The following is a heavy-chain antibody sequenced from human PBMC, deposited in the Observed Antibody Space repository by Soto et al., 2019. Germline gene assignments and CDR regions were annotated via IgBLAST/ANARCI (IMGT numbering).Heavy chain of an antibody. CDR2: IYYSGNT. CDR3: ARGDGRYPYGMDV. V-gene: IGHV4-31*03. D-gene: IGHD1-20*01. J-gene: IGHJ6*02. Sequence: QVQLQESGPGLVKPSETLSLSCTVSGGSISRGAHYWSWIRQHPGKGLELIGYIYYSGNTYFNPSHKSRATISIDMSKSQFTLEVNSVTAADTAVYYCARGDGRYPYGMDVWGQGKTVTVSS. CDR1: GGSISRGAHY.